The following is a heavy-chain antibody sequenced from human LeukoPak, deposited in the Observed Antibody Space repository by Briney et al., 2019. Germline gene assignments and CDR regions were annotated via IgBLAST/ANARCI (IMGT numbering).Heavy chain of an antibody. CDR2: INPNSGGT. V-gene: IGHV1-2*04. D-gene: IGHD5-24*01. CDR1: GYTFTGYY. J-gene: IGHJ4*02. Sequence: ASVKVSCKASGYTFTGYYMHWVRQAPGQGLEWMGWINPNSGGTNYAQKFQGWVTMTRDTSISTAYMELSRLRSDDTAVYYCARAAMNLDGYNWWYFDYWGQGTLVTVSS. CDR3: ARAAMNLDGYNWWYFDY.